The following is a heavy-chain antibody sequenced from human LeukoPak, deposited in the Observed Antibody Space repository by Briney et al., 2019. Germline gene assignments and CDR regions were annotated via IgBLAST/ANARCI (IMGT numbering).Heavy chain of an antibody. Sequence: GGSLRLSCAAPGFKFDDYAMHWVRQVPGKGLEWVAGITWNSDFIAFADSLKGRFSISRDNDKNSLFLQMNSLTPEDTAFYYCTKDVADYVWGEYRHFDKWGQGTLVTVSS. D-gene: IGHD3-16*01. CDR3: TKDVADYVWGEYRHFDK. V-gene: IGHV3-9*01. J-gene: IGHJ4*02. CDR1: GFKFDDYA. CDR2: ITWNSDFI.